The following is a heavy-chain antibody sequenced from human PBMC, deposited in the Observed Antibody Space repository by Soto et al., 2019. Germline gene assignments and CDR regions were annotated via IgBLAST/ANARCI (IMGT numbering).Heavy chain of an antibody. CDR1: GGSISSGDYY. J-gene: IGHJ4*02. Sequence: QVQLQESGPGLVKPSQTLSLTCTVSGGSISSGDYYWSWIRQPPGKGLEWIGYIYYSGSTYYNPSLKSRGTMSVDTSKNQFSLKLSSVTAADTAVYYCARVDSGYDGTTFDYWGQGTLVTVSS. CDR3: ARVDSGYDGTTFDY. D-gene: IGHD5-12*01. CDR2: IYYSGST. V-gene: IGHV4-30-4*01.